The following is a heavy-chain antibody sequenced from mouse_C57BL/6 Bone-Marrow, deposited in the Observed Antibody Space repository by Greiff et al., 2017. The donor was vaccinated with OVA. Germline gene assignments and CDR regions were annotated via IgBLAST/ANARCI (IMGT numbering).Heavy chain of an antibody. CDR1: GYAFSSSW. CDR3: ARWEDHDGFGAMDY. V-gene: IGHV1-82*01. Sequence: QVQLQQSGPELVKPGASVKISCKASGYAFSSSWMNWVKQRPGKGLEWIGRIYPGDGDTNYNGKFKGKATLTADKSSSTAYMQLSSLTSEDSAVYFCARWEDHDGFGAMDYWGQGTSVTVSS. CDR2: IYPGDGDT. J-gene: IGHJ4*01. D-gene: IGHD2-4*01.